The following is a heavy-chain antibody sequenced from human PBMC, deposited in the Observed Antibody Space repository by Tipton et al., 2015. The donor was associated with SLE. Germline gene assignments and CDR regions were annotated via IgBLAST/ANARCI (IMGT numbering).Heavy chain of an antibody. D-gene: IGHD3-3*01. J-gene: IGHJ4*02. V-gene: IGHV4-59*01. Sequence: TLSLTCTVSGGSISSYYWSWIRQPPGKGLEWIGYIYYSGSTNYNPSLKSRVTISIDTSKNQFSLNLRSLTAADTAVYYCARGVDLGDFFDFWGQGTLVTVSS. CDR3: ARGVDLGDFFDF. CDR1: GGSISSYY. CDR2: IYYSGST.